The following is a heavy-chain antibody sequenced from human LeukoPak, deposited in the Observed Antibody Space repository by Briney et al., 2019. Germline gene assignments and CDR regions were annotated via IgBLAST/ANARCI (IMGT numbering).Heavy chain of an antibody. D-gene: IGHD1-1*01. J-gene: IGHJ6*02. CDR1: GFTFSSYA. V-gene: IGHV3-30*04. Sequence: GGSLRLSCAASGFTFSSYAMHWVREAPGKGLEGVGVISYDGSNEYYADSVKGRFTISRDNSKNTLYLQMNSLRAEDPAVYYCARAIGTDYYYYYGMDVWGQGTTVTVSS. CDR2: ISYDGSNE. CDR3: ARAIGTDYYYYYGMDV.